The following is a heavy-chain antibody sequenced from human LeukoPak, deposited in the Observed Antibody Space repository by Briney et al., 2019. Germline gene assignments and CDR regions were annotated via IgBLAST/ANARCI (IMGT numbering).Heavy chain of an antibody. D-gene: IGHD3-3*01. CDR1: DRSISSSSYY. J-gene: IGHJ4*02. V-gene: IGHV4-39*07. CDR3: ARSGYPGRLLDY. Sequence: SETLSLTCSVSDRSISSSSYYWAWIRQPPGKGLEWIGSIYYSGGTYSNPSLKSRVTISVDTSKNQFSLNLSSVTAADTAVYYCARSGYPGRLLDYWGQGTLVTVSS. CDR2: IYYSGGT.